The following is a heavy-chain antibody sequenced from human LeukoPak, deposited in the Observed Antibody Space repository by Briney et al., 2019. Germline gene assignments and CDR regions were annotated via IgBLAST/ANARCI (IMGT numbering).Heavy chain of an antibody. D-gene: IGHD6-13*01. Sequence: SETLSLTCTVSGGSISSTTYYWGWIRQPPGKGLEWIGSIYYGGSTYYNPSLKSRVTIFVDTSKNQFSLQLNSVTAADTAVYYCARQPDHSSTWYLFDYWGQGILITVSS. J-gene: IGHJ4*02. V-gene: IGHV4-39*01. CDR1: GGSISSTTYY. CDR2: IYYGGST. CDR3: ARQPDHSSTWYLFDY.